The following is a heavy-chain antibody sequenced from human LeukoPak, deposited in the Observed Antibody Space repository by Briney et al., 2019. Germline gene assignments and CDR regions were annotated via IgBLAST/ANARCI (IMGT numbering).Heavy chain of an antibody. J-gene: IGHJ6*03. CDR3: ARVIAAAVRSHMDV. V-gene: IGHV1-18*01. D-gene: IGHD6-13*01. CDR2: ISAYNGNT. CDR1: GYTFTSYG. Sequence: GASVKVSCKASGYTFTSYGISWVRQAPGQGLEWMGWISAYNGNTNYAQKLQGRVTMTTDTSTSTAYMELRSLRSDDTAVYYCARVIAAAVRSHMDVWGKGTTVTISS.